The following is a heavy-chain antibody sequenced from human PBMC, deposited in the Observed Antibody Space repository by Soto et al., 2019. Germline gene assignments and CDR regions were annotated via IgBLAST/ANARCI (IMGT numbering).Heavy chain of an antibody. CDR3: AREYCSGRSCFSGRPGYFDY. Sequence: QVQLVESGGGVVQPGRSLRLSCAASGFTFSSYGMHWVRQAPGKGLEWAAVIWYDGSNKYYADSVKGRFTISRDNSENALYLQMNRLRAEDTAVYYCAREYCSGRSCFSGRPGYFDYWGQVTLVTVSS. CDR1: GFTFSSYG. V-gene: IGHV3-33*01. J-gene: IGHJ4*02. D-gene: IGHD2-15*01. CDR2: IWYDGSNK.